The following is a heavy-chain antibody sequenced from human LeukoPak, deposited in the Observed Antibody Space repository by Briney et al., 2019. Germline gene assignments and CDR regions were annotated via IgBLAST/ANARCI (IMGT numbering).Heavy chain of an antibody. CDR3: PPPIVGALDS. V-gene: IGHV3-23*01. D-gene: IGHD1-26*01. Sequence: GGSRRLSCAASGFTFSSYAIGWVRQAAGKGRGWVASISGSGGSTYYADSGKVRFSISRDNSKNTLCRQMNRLRAEDTGVYDCPPPIVGALDSWGQGTLVTVSS. J-gene: IGHJ5*01. CDR2: ISGSGGST. CDR1: GFTFSSYA.